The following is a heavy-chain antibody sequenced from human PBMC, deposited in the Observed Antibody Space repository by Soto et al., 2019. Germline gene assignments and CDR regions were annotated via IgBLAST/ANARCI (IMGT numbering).Heavy chain of an antibody. CDR1: GGSISRSNW. J-gene: IGHJ4*02. D-gene: IGHD4-17*01. Sequence: SETLSLTCAVSGGSISRSNWWSWVRQPPGKGLEWIGEIYDSGSTNYNPSLKSRVAISVDKSKSQFSLNLSSVTAADTAIYYCATSSRGDDFDYWGQGTLVTVSS. V-gene: IGHV4-4*02. CDR3: ATSSRGDDFDY. CDR2: IYDSGST.